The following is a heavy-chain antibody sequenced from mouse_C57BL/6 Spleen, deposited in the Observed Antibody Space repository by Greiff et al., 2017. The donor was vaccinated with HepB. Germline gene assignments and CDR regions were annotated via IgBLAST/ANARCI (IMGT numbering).Heavy chain of an antibody. D-gene: IGHD4-1*01. V-gene: IGHV5-6*02. J-gene: IGHJ2*01. CDR1: GFTFSSYG. CDR2: ISSGGSYT. Sequence: KLVESGGDLVKPGGSLKLSCAASGFTFSSYGMSWVRQTPDKRLEWVATISSGGSYTYYPDSVKGRFTISRDNAKNTLYLQMSSLKSEDTAMYYCARSGTRDYFDYWGQGTTLTVSS. CDR3: ARSGTRDYFDY.